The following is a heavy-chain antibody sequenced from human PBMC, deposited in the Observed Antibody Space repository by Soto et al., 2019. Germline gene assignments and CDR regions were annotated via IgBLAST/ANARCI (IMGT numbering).Heavy chain of an antibody. V-gene: IGHV4-59*01. D-gene: IGHD3-22*01. CDR1: GGSISSYY. CDR3: ARVAPSSYYDSSAYCSGNYYYGMDV. CDR2: IYYSGST. J-gene: IGHJ6*02. Sequence: SETLSLTCTVSGGSISSYYWSWIRQAPGKGLEWIGYIYYSGSTNYNPSLKSRVTISVDTAKNQFSLKLSSVTAADTAVYYCARVAPSSYYDSSAYCSGNYYYGMDVWGQGTTVTVSS.